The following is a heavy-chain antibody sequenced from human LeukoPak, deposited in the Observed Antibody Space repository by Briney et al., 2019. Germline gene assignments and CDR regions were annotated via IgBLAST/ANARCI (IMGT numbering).Heavy chain of an antibody. D-gene: IGHD1-14*01. CDR3: AREKDRVFDA. Sequence: PGGSLTLSCVPSGFTFSSYDMHWVRQAPGKGLEWVAVLWYDGSNTYYADSVKGRFTISRDNSKSTLYLQMISLRAEDTAVYYCAREKDRVFDAWGEGTLVTVSS. CDR2: LWYDGSNT. CDR1: GFTFSSYD. J-gene: IGHJ4*02. V-gene: IGHV3-33*01.